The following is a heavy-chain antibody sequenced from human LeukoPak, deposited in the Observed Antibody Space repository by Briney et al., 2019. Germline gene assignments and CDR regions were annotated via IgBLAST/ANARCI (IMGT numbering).Heavy chain of an antibody. V-gene: IGHV3-53*01. CDR3: ARDLAVYDSSGYYAFDI. D-gene: IGHD3-22*01. CDR1: GFTVSSNY. Sequence: GGSLRLSCAASGFTVSSNYMSWVRQAPGKGLEWVSVVYSGGSTYYADSVKGRFTISRDNSKNTLYLQMNSLRAEDTAVYYCARDLAVYDSSGYYAFDIWGQGTMVTVSS. CDR2: VYSGGST. J-gene: IGHJ3*02.